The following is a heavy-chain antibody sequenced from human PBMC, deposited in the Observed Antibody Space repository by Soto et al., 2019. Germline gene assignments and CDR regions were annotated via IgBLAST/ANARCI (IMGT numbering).Heavy chain of an antibody. D-gene: IGHD3-10*01. J-gene: IGHJ6*02. V-gene: IGHV3-23*01. CDR3: ASIIGWFGDTDV. CDR2: IVSSGAGT. Sequence: HPGGSLRLSCAASGFPFSTYAMSWVRQAPGKGLEWVSTIVSSGAGTYYPDSMKGRFTISRDNSKNTVYLQMNSLRAEVTAVYYCASIIGWFGDTDVWGQGTTVTVSS. CDR1: GFPFSTYA.